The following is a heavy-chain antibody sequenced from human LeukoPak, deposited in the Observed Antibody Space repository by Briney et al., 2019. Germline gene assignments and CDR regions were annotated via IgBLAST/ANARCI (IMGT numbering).Heavy chain of an antibody. J-gene: IGHJ3*02. Sequence: GRSLRLSCAASGFTFSSYAMHWVRQAPGKGLEWVAVISYDGSNKYYADSVKGRFTISRDNSKNTLYLQINSLRAEDTAVYYCAKDPNGDYIGTFDIWGQGTMVTVSS. D-gene: IGHD4-17*01. CDR3: AKDPNGDYIGTFDI. V-gene: IGHV3-30-3*01. CDR2: ISYDGSNK. CDR1: GFTFSSYA.